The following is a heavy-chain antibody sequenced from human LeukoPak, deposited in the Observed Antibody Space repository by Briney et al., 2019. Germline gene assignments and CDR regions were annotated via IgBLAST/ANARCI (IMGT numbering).Heavy chain of an antibody. CDR2: ISGSGGST. CDR3: AKDTRWEPPNFDY. CDR1: GFTFSSYA. Sequence: LSGGSLRLSCAASGFTFSSYAMSWVRQAPGKGLEWASAISGSGGSTYYADSVKGRFTISRDNSKNTLYLQMNSLRAEDTAVYYCAKDTRWEPPNFDYWGQGTLVTVSS. D-gene: IGHD1-26*01. J-gene: IGHJ4*02. V-gene: IGHV3-23*01.